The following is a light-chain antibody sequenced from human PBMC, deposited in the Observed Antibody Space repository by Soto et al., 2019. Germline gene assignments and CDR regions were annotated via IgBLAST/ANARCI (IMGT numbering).Light chain of an antibody. J-gene: IGKJ3*01. CDR1: QDISNY. CDR2: DAS. V-gene: IGKV1-33*01. Sequence: DIQMPQSPSSLSASVGDRVTITCQASQDISNYLNWYQQKPGKAPKLLIYDASNLETGVPSRFSGRGSGTDFTFTIISLQPEDIATYYSQQYDNLPSTFGPGTKVDIK. CDR3: QQYDNLPST.